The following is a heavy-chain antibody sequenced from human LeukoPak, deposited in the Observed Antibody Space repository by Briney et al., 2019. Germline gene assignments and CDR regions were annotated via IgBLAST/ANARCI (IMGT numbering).Heavy chain of an antibody. D-gene: IGHD4-17*01. CDR1: GFPFSSYE. Sequence: GGSLRLSCAGSGFPFSSYEMNWLRQAPGKGLEWVSHIDSSGITIYYGDSVKGRFTISRDNAKDSIYLQMDSLKVEDTAIYYCARDSVGDLLDYWGQGTPVTVSS. CDR2: IDSSGITI. J-gene: IGHJ4*02. V-gene: IGHV3-48*03. CDR3: ARDSVGDLLDY.